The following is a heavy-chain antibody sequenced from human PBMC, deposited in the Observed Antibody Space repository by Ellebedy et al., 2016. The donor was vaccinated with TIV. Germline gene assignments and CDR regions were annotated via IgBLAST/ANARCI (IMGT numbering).Heavy chain of an antibody. CDR3: ARDLSASGGPDGDY. V-gene: IGHV1-46*04. CDR1: GYTFPSSY. CDR2: IKPSAGST. J-gene: IGHJ4*02. D-gene: IGHD1-26*01. Sequence: ASVKVSCKASGYTFPSSYMHWVRQAPGQGLEWMGIIKPSAGSTSNAQKLQGRVTMTSDTSTSTVYMELSSLRSEDTAVYYCARDLSASGGPDGDYWGQGTLVTVSS.